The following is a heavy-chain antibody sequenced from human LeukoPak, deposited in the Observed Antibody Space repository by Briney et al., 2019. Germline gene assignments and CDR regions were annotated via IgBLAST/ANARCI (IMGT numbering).Heavy chain of an antibody. V-gene: IGHV1-46*01. J-gene: IGHJ6*02. CDR3: AREETHHVYYGMDV. CDR2: INPSGGST. Sequence: ASVKVSCKASGYTFTSYYMHWVRQAPGQGLEWMGIINPSGGSTSYAQKVQGRVTMTTDTSTSTAYMELKSLRSDDTAVYYCAREETHHVYYGMDVWGQGTTVTVSS. D-gene: IGHD1-14*01. CDR1: GYTFTSYY.